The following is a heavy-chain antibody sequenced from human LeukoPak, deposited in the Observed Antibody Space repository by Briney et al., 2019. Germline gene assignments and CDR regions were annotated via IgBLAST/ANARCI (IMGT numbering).Heavy chain of an antibody. D-gene: IGHD6-19*01. J-gene: IGHJ4*02. V-gene: IGHV3-21*01. Sequence: GGSLRLSCAASGFTFSSYSMSWVRQAPGKGLEWVSSITTSSTYISYADSVKGRFTISRDNAKNSLYLQMNSLRAEDTAVYYCGRGRYSSGWCVYWGQGTVVTVSS. CDR1: GFTFSSYS. CDR3: GRGRYSSGWCVY. CDR2: ITTSSTYI.